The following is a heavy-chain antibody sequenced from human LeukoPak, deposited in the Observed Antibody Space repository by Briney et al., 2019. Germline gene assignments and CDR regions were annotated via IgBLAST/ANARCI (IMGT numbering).Heavy chain of an antibody. V-gene: IGHV1-18*01. Sequence: VASVKVSCKASGYTFTSYGISWVRQAPGQGPEWMGWISAYNGNTNYAQKLQGRVTMTADTSTRTAYMELRSLGSDDTAIYYCARASDFWSVFWFDPWGQGTQVTVSS. CDR2: ISAYNGNT. J-gene: IGHJ5*02. CDR1: GYTFTSYG. CDR3: ARASDFWSVFWFDP. D-gene: IGHD3-3*01.